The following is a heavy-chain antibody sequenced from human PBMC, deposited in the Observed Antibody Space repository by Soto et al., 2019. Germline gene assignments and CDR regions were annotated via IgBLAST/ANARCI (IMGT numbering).Heavy chain of an antibody. CDR1: GGSFSGYY. Sequence: QVQLQQWGAGLLKPSETLSLTCAVYGGSFSGYYWSWIRQPPGKGLEWIGEINHSGSTNYNPSLKSRVTISVDTSTNQFSLKLSSVTAADTAVYYCARVHCSGGSCSFDYWGQGTLVTVSS. J-gene: IGHJ4*02. CDR2: INHSGST. V-gene: IGHV4-34*01. CDR3: ARVHCSGGSCSFDY. D-gene: IGHD2-15*01.